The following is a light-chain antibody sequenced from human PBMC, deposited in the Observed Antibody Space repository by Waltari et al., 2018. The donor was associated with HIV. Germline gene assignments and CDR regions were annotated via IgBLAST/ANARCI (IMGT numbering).Light chain of an antibody. V-gene: IGLV2-14*03. CDR3: KSKTSSSTPCV. Sequence: QSALTQPASVSGSPGQSITISCTGTSSDVGGYNSVAWYQQHPGKAPKLIIYDVSTRPSGVAYRFSGSKSGNTASLTISGLQAEDEADYYCKSKTSSSTPCVFGTGTKVTVL. J-gene: IGLJ1*01. CDR1: SSDVGGYNS. CDR2: DVS.